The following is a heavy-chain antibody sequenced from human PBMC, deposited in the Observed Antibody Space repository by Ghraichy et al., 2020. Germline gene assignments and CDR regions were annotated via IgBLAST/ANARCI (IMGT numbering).Heavy chain of an antibody. CDR3: ASLMVRGVFPYYYYGMDV. CDR2: INHSGST. V-gene: IGHV4-34*01. J-gene: IGHJ6*02. CDR1: GGSFSGYY. D-gene: IGHD3-10*01. Sequence: SETLSLTCAVYGGSFSGYYWSWIRQPPGKRLEWIGEINHSGSTNYNPSLKSRVTISVDTSKNQFSLKLSSVTAADTAVYYCASLMVRGVFPYYYYGMDVWGQGTTVTVSS.